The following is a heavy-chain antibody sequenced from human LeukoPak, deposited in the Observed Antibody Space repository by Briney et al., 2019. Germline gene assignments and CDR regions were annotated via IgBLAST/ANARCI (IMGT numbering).Heavy chain of an antibody. CDR3: ARDKRFGEFDP. Sequence: PSETLSLTCTVSGGSISSSSYYWGWIRQPPGKGLEWIGYIYYSGSTNYNPSLKSRVTISVDTSKNQFSLKLSSVTAADTAVYYCARDKRFGEFDPWGQGTLVTVSS. CDR1: GGSISSSSYY. D-gene: IGHD3-10*01. CDR2: IYYSGST. V-gene: IGHV4-61*01. J-gene: IGHJ5*02.